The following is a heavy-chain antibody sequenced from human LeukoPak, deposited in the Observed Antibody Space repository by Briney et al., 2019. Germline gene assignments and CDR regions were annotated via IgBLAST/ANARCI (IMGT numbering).Heavy chain of an antibody. J-gene: IGHJ5*02. D-gene: IGHD4/OR15-4a*01. CDR2: MNVSSGEA. Sequence: ASVKVSCKASGYTFSTYDINWVRQAPGQGLEWMGWMNVSSGEAGYAQKFQGRVTMTRDTSTNTAYMEVSSLTSEDSAIYYCARETILGAITGWFDPWGQGTLVIVSS. V-gene: IGHV1-8*01. CDR3: ARETILGAITGWFDP. CDR1: GYTFSTYD.